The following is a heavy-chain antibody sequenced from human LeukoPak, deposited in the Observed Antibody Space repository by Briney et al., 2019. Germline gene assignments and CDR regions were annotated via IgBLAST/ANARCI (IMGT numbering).Heavy chain of an antibody. J-gene: IGHJ4*02. Sequence: SGTLSLTCAVSGGSISSSKWWSWVRPPPGKGLEWIGEIYHSGSTNYNPSLKSRVTISVDKSKNQFSLKLSSVTAADTAVYYCASKQYDNSRVFDYWGQGTLVTVSS. CDR2: IYHSGST. CDR1: GGSISSSKW. D-gene: IGHD3-22*01. CDR3: ASKQYDNSRVFDY. V-gene: IGHV4-4*02.